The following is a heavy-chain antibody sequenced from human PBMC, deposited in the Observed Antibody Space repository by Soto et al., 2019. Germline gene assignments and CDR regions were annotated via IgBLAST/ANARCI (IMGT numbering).Heavy chain of an antibody. CDR1: GGSFSGYY. CDR3: ASSPLFDY. J-gene: IGHJ4*02. Sequence: QVQLQQWGAGLLKPSETLSLTCAVYGGSFSGYYWSWIRQPPGKGLEWIGEINHSGSTNYNPSLXSXVXXSVDTSKNQFPLKLSSVTAADTAVYYCASSPLFDYWGQGTLVTVSS. V-gene: IGHV4-34*01. CDR2: INHSGST.